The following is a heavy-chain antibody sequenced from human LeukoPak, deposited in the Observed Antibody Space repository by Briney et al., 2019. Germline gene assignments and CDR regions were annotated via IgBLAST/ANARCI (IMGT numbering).Heavy chain of an antibody. CDR3: ARRRSGRDGYNFGY. CDR2: ISAYNGNT. V-gene: IGHV1-18*01. J-gene: IGHJ4*02. D-gene: IGHD5-24*01. Sequence: ASVKASCKASVYTFTSYGIRWVRQAPGQGLDWMGWISAYNGNTNYAQKLQGRVTMTTDTSTSTAYMELRSLRSDDTAVYYCARRRSGRDGYNFGYWGQGTLVTVSS. CDR1: VYTFTSYG.